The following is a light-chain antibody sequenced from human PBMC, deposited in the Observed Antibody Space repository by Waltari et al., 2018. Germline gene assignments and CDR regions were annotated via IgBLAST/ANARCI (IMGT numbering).Light chain of an antibody. CDR1: SSNIGSNR. Sequence: QSVLTQPPSVSAAPGQKVTISCSGSSSNIGSNRVSWYQQFPGTAPKLRIYEVNRRPSGTPDRFSGSKSGTSATLDITGLQTGDEADYYCGTWDSSLTAGVFGGGTKLTVL. V-gene: IGLV1-51*02. CDR2: EVN. CDR3: GTWDSSLTAGV. J-gene: IGLJ2*01.